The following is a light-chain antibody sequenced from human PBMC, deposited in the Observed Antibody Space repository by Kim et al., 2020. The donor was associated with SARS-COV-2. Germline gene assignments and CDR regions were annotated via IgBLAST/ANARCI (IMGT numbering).Light chain of an antibody. Sequence: GQSITISCTGASSDVGAYDYVSWYQQHPGKTPELMIYDVTKRPSGVSNRFSASKSGDTASLAISGLQSEDEADYYCSSYASGDTWVFGGGTKVTVL. CDR2: DVT. V-gene: IGLV2-14*03. CDR3: SSYASGDTWV. J-gene: IGLJ3*02. CDR1: SSDVGAYDY.